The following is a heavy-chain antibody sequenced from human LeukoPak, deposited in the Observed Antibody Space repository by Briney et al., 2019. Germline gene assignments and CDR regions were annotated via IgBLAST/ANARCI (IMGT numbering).Heavy chain of an antibody. CDR2: INAGNGNT. V-gene: IGHV1-3*01. CDR3: ARRYGDYEGGNWFDP. J-gene: IGHJ5*02. CDR1: GYTFTSYA. Sequence: ASVTVSCKASGYTFTSYAMHWVRQAPGQRLEWMGWINAGNGNTKYSQKFQGRVTITRDTSASTAYMELSSLRSEDTAVYYCARRYGDYEGGNWFDPRGQGTLVTVSS. D-gene: IGHD4-17*01.